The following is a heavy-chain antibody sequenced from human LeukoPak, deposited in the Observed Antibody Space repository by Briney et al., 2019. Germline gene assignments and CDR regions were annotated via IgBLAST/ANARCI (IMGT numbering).Heavy chain of an antibody. Sequence: ASVKVSCKTSGYTFTDYFVHWVRQAPGQGLEWMGWINPNSGGTEYAQKFLGRVTMTRDTSISTAYMELSRLRSDDTAVYFCAREYYYDSSGYSDDYYYYGMDVWGQGTTVTVSS. J-gene: IGHJ6*02. CDR3: AREYYYDSSGYSDDYYYYGMDV. CDR1: GYTFTDYF. D-gene: IGHD3-22*01. CDR2: INPNSGGT. V-gene: IGHV1-2*02.